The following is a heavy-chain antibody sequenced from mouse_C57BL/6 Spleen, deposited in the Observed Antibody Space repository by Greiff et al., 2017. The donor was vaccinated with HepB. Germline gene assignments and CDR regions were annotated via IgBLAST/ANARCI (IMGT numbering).Heavy chain of an antibody. CDR1: GYTFTSYW. Sequence: VQLQQSGTELVKPGASVKLSCKASGYTFTSYWMHWVKQRPGQGLEWIGNINPSNGGTNYNEKFKSKATLTVDKSSSTAHMQLSSLTSEDSAVYYCARVWISAVVARYYSDYRGTGTTLTVSS. CDR2: INPSNGGT. CDR3: ARVWISAVVARYYSDY. V-gene: IGHV1-53*01. D-gene: IGHD1-1*01. J-gene: IGHJ2*01.